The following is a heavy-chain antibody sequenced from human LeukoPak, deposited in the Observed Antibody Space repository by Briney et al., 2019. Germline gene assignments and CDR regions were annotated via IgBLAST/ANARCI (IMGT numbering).Heavy chain of an antibody. V-gene: IGHV4-31*03. CDR1: GGSISRGGYY. D-gene: IGHD6-19*01. Sequence: SQTLSLTCTVSGGSISRGGYYWSWIRQPPGKVLEWNGYIYYSGSTYYNPSLKSRVTISVDTSKNQFSLKLSSVTAADTAVYYCAREVAVAGTPYYFDYWGQGTLVTVSS. CDR3: AREVAVAGTPYYFDY. CDR2: IYYSGST. J-gene: IGHJ4*02.